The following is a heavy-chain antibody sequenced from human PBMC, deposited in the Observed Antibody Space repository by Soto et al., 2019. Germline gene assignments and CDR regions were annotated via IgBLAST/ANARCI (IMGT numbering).Heavy chain of an antibody. CDR2: IYYSGST. CDR3: ARLNRSSENSHGYYFDY. V-gene: IGHV4-31*03. CDR1: GGSISSGGYY. Sequence: SETLSLTCTVSGGSISSGGYYWSWIRQHPGKGLEWIGYIYYSGSTYYNPSLKSRVTISVDTSKNQFSLKLSSVTAADTAVYYCARLNRSSENSHGYYFDYWGQGTLVTVSS. D-gene: IGHD3-10*01. J-gene: IGHJ4*02.